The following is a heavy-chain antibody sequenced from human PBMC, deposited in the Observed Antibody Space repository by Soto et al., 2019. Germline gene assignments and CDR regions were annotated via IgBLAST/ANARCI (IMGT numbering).Heavy chain of an antibody. D-gene: IGHD2-15*01. J-gene: IGHJ4*02. CDR3: ARVYCSGGSCYSIDY. CDR2: INPSYGTT. V-gene: IGHV1-46*03. CDR1: GYTFTSYF. Sequence: QVQLVQSGAEVKKPGASVKVSCKASGYTFTSYFIHWVRQAPGQGLEWTGIINPSYGTTTYAQKFQGRVTMTRDTSTSTVYMELSSLRSEDTAVYYCARVYCSGGSCYSIDYWGQGTLVTVSS.